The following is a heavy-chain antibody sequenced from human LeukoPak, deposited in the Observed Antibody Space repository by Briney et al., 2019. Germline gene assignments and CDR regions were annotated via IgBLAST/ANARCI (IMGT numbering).Heavy chain of an antibody. Sequence: NASETLSLTCTVSGGSINSSSYYWDWIRQPPGKGLEWIVSVYYSGSTYYNPSLKSRVTISVDTSKNQFSLKLSSVTAADTAVYYCARDPNIVVGRNAFDIWGQGTMVTVSS. CDR3: ARDPNIVVGRNAFDI. D-gene: IGHD2-21*01. CDR2: VYYSGST. J-gene: IGHJ3*02. V-gene: IGHV4-39*07. CDR1: GGSINSSSYY.